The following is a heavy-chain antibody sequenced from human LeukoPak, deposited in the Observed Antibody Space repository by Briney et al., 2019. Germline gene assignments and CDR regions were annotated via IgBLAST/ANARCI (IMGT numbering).Heavy chain of an antibody. CDR3: TRGYYYGSGSEYFQH. CDR1: RGTFRSYA. Sequence: SVKVSCKASRGTFRSYAISWVRQAPGQGLEWMGGIIPICGTANYAQKFQGRVTITADESTSTAYMELSSLRSEDTAVYYCTRGYYYGSGSEYFQHWGQGTLVTVSS. V-gene: IGHV1-69*13. D-gene: IGHD3-10*01. CDR2: IIPICGTA. J-gene: IGHJ1*01.